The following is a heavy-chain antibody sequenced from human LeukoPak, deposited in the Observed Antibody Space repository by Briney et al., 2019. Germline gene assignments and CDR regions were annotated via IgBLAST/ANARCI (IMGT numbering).Heavy chain of an antibody. Sequence: GGSLRLSCEASGFTFSSYAMSWVRQAPGKGLEWVSAISGSGGSTYYADSVKGRFTISRDNSKNTLYLQMNSLRAEDTAVYYCAKLDRDCSSTSCYRRSYFDYWGQGTLVTVSS. CDR2: ISGSGGST. CDR3: AKLDRDCSSTSCYRRSYFDY. CDR1: GFTFSSYA. J-gene: IGHJ4*02. D-gene: IGHD2-2*01. V-gene: IGHV3-23*01.